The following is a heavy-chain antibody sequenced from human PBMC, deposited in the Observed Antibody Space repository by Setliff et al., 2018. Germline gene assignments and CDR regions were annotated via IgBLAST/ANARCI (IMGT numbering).Heavy chain of an antibody. CDR2: INTNTGNP. CDR3: AKDVTMGNSAVIGAYGMDV. J-gene: IGHJ6*02. V-gene: IGHV7-4-1*02. Sequence: ASVKVSCKASGYTFTSYAMNWVRQAPGQGLEWMGWINTNTGNPTYAQGFTGRFVFSLDTSVSTAYLQMNSLRADDTAVYYCAKDVTMGNSAVIGAYGMDVWGQGTTVTVSS. CDR1: GYTFTSYA. D-gene: IGHD3-16*02.